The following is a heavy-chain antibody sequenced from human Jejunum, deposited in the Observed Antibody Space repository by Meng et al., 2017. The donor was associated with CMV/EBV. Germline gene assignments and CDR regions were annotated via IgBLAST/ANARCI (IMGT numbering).Heavy chain of an antibody. D-gene: IGHD2-2*01. V-gene: IGHV3-30*04. CDR1: GFTFTNYA. J-gene: IGHJ4*02. CDR3: AREDHYQQHAPHFDY. CDR2: VSWEGSDT. Sequence: GFTFTNYAMHWVRQAPGKGLEWVAVVSWEGSDTYHADSVRGRFTISRDNSKNTLYLQMNGLRPDDTAVYYCAREDHYQQHAPHFDYWGQGTLVTVSS.